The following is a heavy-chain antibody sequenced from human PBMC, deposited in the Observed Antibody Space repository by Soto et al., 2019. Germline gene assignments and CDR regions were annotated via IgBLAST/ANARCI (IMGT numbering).Heavy chain of an antibody. V-gene: IGHV1-46*01. J-gene: IGHJ4*02. CDR1: GYTFTNYH. CDR3: ALPKDTLGGYNF. CDR2: INPNGGST. D-gene: IGHD6-19*01. Sequence: QVQVVQSGAEVKKPGASVKVSCKTSGYTFTNYHVHWVRQAPGQGLEWMGAINPNGGSTTYAQHLHGRVTITSDSSTSTVYIEMVSLRSDDSAVYYCALPKDTLGGYNFWGQGTLVIVS.